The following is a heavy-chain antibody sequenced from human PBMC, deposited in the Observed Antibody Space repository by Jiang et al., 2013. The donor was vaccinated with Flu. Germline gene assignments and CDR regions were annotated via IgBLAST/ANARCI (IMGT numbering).Heavy chain of an antibody. CDR2: IKNTIDGGTT. D-gene: IGHD3-22*01. J-gene: IGHJ6*03. V-gene: IGHV3-15*01. Sequence: VQLLESGGGLVQPGGSLRLSCEASGLTFNKVWMSWVRQSPGKGLEWVGHIKNTIDGGTTDYAASVKGRFTISRDDLNSILYLEMDSLKTEDTGRYYCTTDVASRASRQFEGYFYYRDVWGRRDHGHRLV. CDR3: TTDVASRASRQFEGYFYYRDV. CDR1: GLTFNKVW.